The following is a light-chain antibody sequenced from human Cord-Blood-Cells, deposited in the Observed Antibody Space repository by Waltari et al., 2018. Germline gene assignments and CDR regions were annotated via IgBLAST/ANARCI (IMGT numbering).Light chain of an antibody. CDR2: WAS. Sequence: DIVMTQSPDSLAVSLGERATINCKSSQSVLYSSNNKNYLAWYQQKPGPPPKLLIYWASTRESGVPDRFSGSGSGTDFTLTISSLQAEDVAVYYCQQKVTFGGGTKVEIK. J-gene: IGKJ4*01. V-gene: IGKV4-1*01. CDR1: QSVLYSSNNKNY. CDR3: QQKVT.